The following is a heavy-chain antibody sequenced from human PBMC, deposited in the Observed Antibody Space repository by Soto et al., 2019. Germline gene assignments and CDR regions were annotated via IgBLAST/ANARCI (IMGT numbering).Heavy chain of an antibody. J-gene: IGHJ3*02. V-gene: IGHV3-33*01. CDR3: ARAVGPADAFDI. CDR2: IWYDGSNK. CDR1: GFTFGSYG. Sequence: PGGSLRLSCAASGFTFGSYGMHWVRQAPGKGLEWVAVIWYDGSNKYYADSVKGRFTISRDNSKNTLYLQMNSRRAEDTAVYYCARAVGPADAFDIWGQGTMVTVSS.